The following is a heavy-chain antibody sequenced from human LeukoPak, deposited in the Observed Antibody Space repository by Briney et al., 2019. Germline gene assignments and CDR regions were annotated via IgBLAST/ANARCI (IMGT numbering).Heavy chain of an antibody. CDR2: ISSSGSTI. J-gene: IGHJ4*02. D-gene: IGHD5-24*01. CDR3: ASNFGEMATTYFDY. Sequence: PGGSLRLSCAASGFTFSSYSMNWVRQAPGKGLEWVSYISSSGSTIYYADSVKGRFTISRDNAKNSLYLQMNSLRAEDTAVYYCASNFGEMATTYFDYWGQGTLVTVSS. CDR1: GFTFSSYS. V-gene: IGHV3-48*04.